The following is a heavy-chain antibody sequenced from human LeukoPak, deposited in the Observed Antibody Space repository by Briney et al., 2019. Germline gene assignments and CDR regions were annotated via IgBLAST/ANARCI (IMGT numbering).Heavy chain of an antibody. V-gene: IGHV3-20*04. CDR1: GFTFDDYG. CDR3: ARDLDYDSSGTTGFDY. Sequence: GGSLRLSCAASGFTFDDYGMSWVRQAPGKGLEWVSGINWNGGSTGYADSVKGRFTISRDNAKNSLYLQMNSLRAEDTALYYCARDLDYDSSGTTGFDYWGQGTLVTVSS. J-gene: IGHJ4*02. CDR2: INWNGGST. D-gene: IGHD3-22*01.